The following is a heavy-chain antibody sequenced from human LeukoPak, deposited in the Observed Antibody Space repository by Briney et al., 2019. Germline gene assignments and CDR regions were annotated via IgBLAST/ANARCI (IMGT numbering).Heavy chain of an antibody. D-gene: IGHD6-6*01. CDR3: ARDKGALYSSSRTNWFDP. Sequence: PGGSLRLSCAASGFTFSSYEMNWVRQAPGKGLEWVSSISSSSSYIYYADSVKGRFTISRDNAKNSLYLQMNSLRAEDTAVYYCARDKGALYSSSRTNWFDPWGQGTLVTVSS. V-gene: IGHV3-21*01. CDR1: GFTFSSYE. J-gene: IGHJ5*02. CDR2: ISSSSSYI.